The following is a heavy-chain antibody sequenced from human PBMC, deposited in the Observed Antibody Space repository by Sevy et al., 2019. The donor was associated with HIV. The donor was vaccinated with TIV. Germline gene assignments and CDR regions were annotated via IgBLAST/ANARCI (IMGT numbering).Heavy chain of an antibody. CDR2: IYYSGPT. CDR3: ARGTYCTGGTCPGSCFDP. D-gene: IGHD2-15*01. Sequence: SETLSLTCTVSGGSINNYYWSWIRQPPGKGLEWIGYIYYSGPTNYNPSLKSRVTISVDTSKNQFSLKLSSVTAADAAVYYCARGTYCTGGTCPGSCFDPWGQGTLVTVSS. J-gene: IGHJ5*02. CDR1: GGSINNYY. V-gene: IGHV4-59*01.